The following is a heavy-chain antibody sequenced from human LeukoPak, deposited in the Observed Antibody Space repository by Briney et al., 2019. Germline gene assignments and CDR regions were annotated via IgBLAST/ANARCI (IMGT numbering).Heavy chain of an antibody. CDR1: GGTFSSYA. J-gene: IGHJ4*02. V-gene: IGHV1-69*06. D-gene: IGHD2-2*01. CDR3: ARQDIVVVPAAYDY. Sequence: SVKVSCKASGGTFSSYAISWVRQAPGQGLEWMGGIIPIFGTANYAQKFQGRVTITADKSTSTAYMELSSLRSEDTAVYYCARQDIVVVPAAYDYWGQGTLVTVSS. CDR2: IIPIFGTA.